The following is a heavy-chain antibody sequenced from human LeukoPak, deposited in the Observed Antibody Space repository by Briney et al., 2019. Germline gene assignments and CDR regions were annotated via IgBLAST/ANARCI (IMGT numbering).Heavy chain of an antibody. D-gene: IGHD3-22*01. J-gene: IGHJ3*02. CDR1: GYTFTSYG. CDR2: ISAYNGNT. Sequence: GASVKVSCKASGYTFTSYGIGWVRQAPGQGLEWMGWISAYNGNTNYAQKLQGRVTMTTDTSTSTAYMELRSLRSDDTAVYYCARVGYYDSSGYLDIWGQGTMVTVSS. V-gene: IGHV1-18*01. CDR3: ARVGYYDSSGYLDI.